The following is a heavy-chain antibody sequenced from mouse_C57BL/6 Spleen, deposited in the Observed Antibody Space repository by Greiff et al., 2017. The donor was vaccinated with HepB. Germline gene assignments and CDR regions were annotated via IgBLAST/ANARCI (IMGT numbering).Heavy chain of an antibody. D-gene: IGHD3-1*01. CDR1: GYTFTDYY. CDR2: INPNNGGT. J-gene: IGHJ4*01. V-gene: IGHV1-26*01. Sequence: EVKLQQSGPELVKPGASVKISCKASGYTFTDYYMNWVKQSHGKSLEWIGDINPNNGGTSYNQKFKGKATLTVDKSSSTAYMELRSLTSEDSAVYYCARNGRRGVYYAMDYWGQGTSVTVSS. CDR3: ARNGRRGVYYAMDY.